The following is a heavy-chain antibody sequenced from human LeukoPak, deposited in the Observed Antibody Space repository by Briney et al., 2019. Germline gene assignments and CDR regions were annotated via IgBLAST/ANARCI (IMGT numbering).Heavy chain of an antibody. Sequence: AASVKVSCKASGYTFTGYYLHWVRQAPGQGLEWMGWINPNSGDTNYAQKFQGRVTMTRDTSISTAYMELSRLRSDDTAVYYCARGRKYGDYDDYWGQGTLVTVSS. D-gene: IGHD4-17*01. CDR2: INPNSGDT. V-gene: IGHV1-2*02. CDR1: GYTFTGYY. J-gene: IGHJ4*02. CDR3: ARGRKYGDYDDY.